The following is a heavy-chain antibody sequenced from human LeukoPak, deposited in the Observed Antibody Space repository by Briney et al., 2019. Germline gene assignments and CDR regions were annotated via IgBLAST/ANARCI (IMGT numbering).Heavy chain of an antibody. CDR1: GFTFSRYG. D-gene: IGHD1-1*01. V-gene: IGHV3-7*01. J-gene: IGHJ4*02. CDR2: MRNDGSEE. Sequence: GGSLRLSCAASGFTFSRYGMRWVRQAPGKGLEWVACMRNDGSEEYYADSVKGRFTISRDNARNSLYLQMNSLRAEDTAVYYCAALDTGTTSAGYWGQGTLVTVSS. CDR3: AALDTGTTSAGY.